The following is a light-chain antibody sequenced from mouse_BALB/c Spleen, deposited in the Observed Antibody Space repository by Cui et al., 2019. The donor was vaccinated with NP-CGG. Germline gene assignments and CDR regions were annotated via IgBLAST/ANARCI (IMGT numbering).Light chain of an antibody. V-gene: IGLV1*01. CDR3: ALWYSNHWV. CDR1: TGAVTTSNY. CDR2: GTN. J-gene: IGLJ1*01. Sequence: QAVLTPESDLTTPPGETVTLTCRSSTGAVTTSNYANWVQEKPDHLFTGLIGGTNNRAPGVPARFSGSLIGDKAALTITGAQTEDEAIYFCALWYSNHWVFGGGTKLTVL.